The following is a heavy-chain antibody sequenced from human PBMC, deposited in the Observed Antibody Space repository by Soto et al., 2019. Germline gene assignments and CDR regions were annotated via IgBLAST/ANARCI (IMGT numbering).Heavy chain of an antibody. CDR3: AKDSRQITYYDFWSGYPHDAFDI. CDR2: ISYDGSNK. V-gene: IGHV3-30*18. J-gene: IGHJ3*02. D-gene: IGHD3-3*01. CDR1: VFTFSSYG. Sequence: PGGPLRLSCAASVFTFSSYGMHWVRQAPGKGLEWVAVISYDGSNKYYADSVKGRFTISRDNSKNTLYLQMNSLRAEDTAVYYCAKDSRQITYYDFWSGYPHDAFDIWGQGTMVTVSS.